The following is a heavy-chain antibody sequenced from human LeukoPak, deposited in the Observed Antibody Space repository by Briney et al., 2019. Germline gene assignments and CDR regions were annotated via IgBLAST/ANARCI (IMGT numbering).Heavy chain of an antibody. CDR2: IYSGGST. V-gene: IGHV3-53*01. Sequence: PGGSLRLSCAASGFTVSSNYMSWVRQAPGKGLEWVSVIYSGGSTYYADSVKGRFTISRDKSKSTLLLQMNSLRAEDTGVYYCATEVTDTTGWYYYGMDVWGQGTTVTVSS. J-gene: IGHJ6*02. D-gene: IGHD2/OR15-2a*01. CDR1: GFTVSSNY. CDR3: ATEVTDTTGWYYYGMDV.